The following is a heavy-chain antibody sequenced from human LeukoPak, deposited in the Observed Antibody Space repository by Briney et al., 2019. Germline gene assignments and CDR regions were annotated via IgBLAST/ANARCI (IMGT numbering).Heavy chain of an antibody. Sequence: GGSLRLSCAASGFSFSSHGFHWVRQAPGKGPEWVAVIWYDGSKKYYADSVKGRFTISRDDSKNTLYLQMNSLRAEDTAVYYCGRDLGDFSSGTSYFDYWGQGTLVTVSS. D-gene: IGHD3-10*01. V-gene: IGHV3-33*01. CDR2: IWYDGSKK. CDR1: GFSFSSHG. CDR3: GRDLGDFSSGTSYFDY. J-gene: IGHJ4*02.